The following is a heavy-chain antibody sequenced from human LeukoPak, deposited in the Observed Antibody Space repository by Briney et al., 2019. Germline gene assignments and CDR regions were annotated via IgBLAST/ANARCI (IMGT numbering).Heavy chain of an antibody. Sequence: SQTLSLTCTVSGDSISSGDYYWSWIRQSPGKGLEWIGYIYYTGSTYYNPSLKSRVTISVDTSKNQFSLKLSSVTAADTAVYYCARERDYRRDPYYFDYWGQGTLVTVSS. CDR1: GDSISSGDYY. CDR2: IYYTGST. CDR3: ARERDYRRDPYYFDY. V-gene: IGHV4-30-4*01. J-gene: IGHJ4*02. D-gene: IGHD4-11*01.